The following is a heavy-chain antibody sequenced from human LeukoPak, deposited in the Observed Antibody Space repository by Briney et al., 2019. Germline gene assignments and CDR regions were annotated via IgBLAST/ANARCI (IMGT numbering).Heavy chain of an antibody. V-gene: IGHV3-23*01. CDR3: AKGRGYCTGGSCYSDY. D-gene: IGHD2-15*01. CDR1: GFTFSNYA. J-gene: IGHJ4*02. CDR2: ISGRDGST. Sequence: GGSLRLSCTASGFTFSNYAMSWVHQAPGKGLEWVSTISGRDGSTYYADSVKGRFTISRDNSKNTLYLQMNSLRVEDTAIYYCAKGRGYCTGGSCYSDYWGQGTLVTVSS.